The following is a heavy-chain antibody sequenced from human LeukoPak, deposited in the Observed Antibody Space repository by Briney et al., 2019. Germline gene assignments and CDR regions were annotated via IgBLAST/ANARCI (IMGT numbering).Heavy chain of an antibody. V-gene: IGHV6-1*01. Sequence: SQTLSLTCAISGDSVSSNSAIWSWARQSPSRGLEWLGRTYYRSKWYDDYAVSVKSRITINPDTSKNQFSLQLNSVTLVDTAVYYCARAPSGSYGYCEFWGQGTLVTVSS. CDR3: ARAPSGSYGYCEF. CDR1: GDSVSSNSAI. CDR2: TYYRSKWYD. J-gene: IGHJ4*02. D-gene: IGHD1-26*01.